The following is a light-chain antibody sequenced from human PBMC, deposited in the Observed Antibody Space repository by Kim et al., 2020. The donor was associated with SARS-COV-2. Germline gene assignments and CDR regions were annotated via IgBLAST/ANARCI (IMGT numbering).Light chain of an antibody. V-gene: IGKV1-39*01. CDR1: QSISTY. CDR3: QQGYST. J-gene: IGKJ2*01. CDR2: GAS. Sequence: DLPLPQSPSSLSASVGDRVTITCRASQSISTYLNWYQQKPGKAPKLLIYGASNLPSGVPSRFSGSGSGTDFTLTISTLQPEDFGTYYCQQGYSTFGQGTKLEIK.